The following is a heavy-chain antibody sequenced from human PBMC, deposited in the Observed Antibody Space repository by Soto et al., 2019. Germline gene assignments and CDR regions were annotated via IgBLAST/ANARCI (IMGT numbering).Heavy chain of an antibody. D-gene: IGHD4-17*01. Sequence: KTSETLSLTCTVSGGSISSGGYYWSWIRQHPGKGLEWIGYIYYSGSTYYNPSLKSRVTISVDTSKNQFSLKLSSVTAADTAVYYCARDHSFTVTSYYYYGMDVWGQGTTVTVSS. CDR3: ARDHSFTVTSYYYYGMDV. J-gene: IGHJ6*02. V-gene: IGHV4-31*03. CDR2: IYYSGST. CDR1: GGSISSGGYY.